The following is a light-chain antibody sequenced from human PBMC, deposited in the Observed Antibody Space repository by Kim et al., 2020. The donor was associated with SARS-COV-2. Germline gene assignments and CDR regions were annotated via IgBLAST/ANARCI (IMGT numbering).Light chain of an antibody. V-gene: IGLV1-40*01. CDR1: SSNIGAGYD. J-gene: IGLJ1*01. CDR3: QSYDSSLSGYV. Sequence: QAVVTQPPSVSGAPGQRVTISCTESSSNIGAGYDVHWYQQLPGTAPKLLIYGNSNRPSGVPDRFSGSKSGTSASLAITGLQAEDEADYYCQSYDSSLSGYVFGTGTKVTVL. CDR2: GNS.